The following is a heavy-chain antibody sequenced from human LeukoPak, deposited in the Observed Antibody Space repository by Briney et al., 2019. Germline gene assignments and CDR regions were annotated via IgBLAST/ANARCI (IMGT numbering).Heavy chain of an antibody. J-gene: IGHJ4*02. CDR2: INTGNGNT. CDR1: GGTFNSYA. V-gene: IGHV1-3*04. Sequence: GASVKVSCKASGGTFNSYAVSWERQAPGRRLEFMGWINTGNGNTKYSQTFQGRVTITRDTSASTAYMDLSSLRSEDTAVYYCARNTETAIPLPYYFDYWGQGTLVTVSS. CDR3: ARNTETAIPLPYYFDY. D-gene: IGHD2-21*02.